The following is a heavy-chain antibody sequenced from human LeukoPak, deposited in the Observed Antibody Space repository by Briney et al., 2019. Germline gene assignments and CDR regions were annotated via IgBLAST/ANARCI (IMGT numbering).Heavy chain of an antibody. J-gene: IGHJ6*03. V-gene: IGHV4-34*01. D-gene: IGHD3-22*01. Sequence: SETLSLTCAVYGGSFSGYYWSWIRQPPGKGLEWIGEINHSGSTNYNPSLKSRVTISVDTSKNQFSLKLSSVTAADTAVYYCARGLRYYDSNVYYYMDVWGKGTTVTVSS. CDR2: INHSGST. CDR1: GGSFSGYY. CDR3: ARGLRYYDSNVYYYMDV.